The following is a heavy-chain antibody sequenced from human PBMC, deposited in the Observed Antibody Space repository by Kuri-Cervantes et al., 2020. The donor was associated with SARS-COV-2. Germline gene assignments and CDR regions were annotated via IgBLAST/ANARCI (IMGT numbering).Heavy chain of an antibody. J-gene: IGHJ4*02. V-gene: IGHV3-9*01. D-gene: IGHD6-13*01. CDR1: GFTFDDYG. CDR3: AKGLGNSSWYGFDY. CDR2: ISWNSGSI. Sequence: SLKISCAASGFTFDDYGMHWVRQAPGKGLEWVSGISWNSGSIDYADSVKGRFTISRDNAKNSLYLQMNSLGAEDTALYYCAKGLGNSSWYGFDYWGQGTLVTVSS.